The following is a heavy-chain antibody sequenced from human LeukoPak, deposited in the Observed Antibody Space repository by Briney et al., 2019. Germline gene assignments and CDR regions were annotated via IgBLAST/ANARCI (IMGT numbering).Heavy chain of an antibody. J-gene: IGHJ4*02. CDR3: ARVGYYDILTGYFNYFDY. Sequence: GGSLRLSCAASGFTFSSYWMSWVRQAPGKGLEWVAKIKQDGSEKYYVDSVKGRFTISRDNAKNSLYLQMNSLRAEDTAVYYRARVGYYDILTGYFNYFDYWGQGTLVTVSS. CDR2: IKQDGSEK. V-gene: IGHV3-7*03. CDR1: GFTFSSYW. D-gene: IGHD3-9*01.